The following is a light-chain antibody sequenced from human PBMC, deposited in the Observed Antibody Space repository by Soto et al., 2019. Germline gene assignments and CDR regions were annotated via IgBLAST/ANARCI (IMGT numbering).Light chain of an antibody. J-gene: IGKJ1*01. CDR2: DAS. CDR3: HQDDNLPPWT. CDR1: QDISNY. Sequence: DIQMTQSPSSLSASVGDRVTITCQASQDISNYLNWYQQKPGKAPKLLIYDASNLETGVPSRFSGSGSGTDFTFTISSLQPEDIATYYCHQDDNLPPWTFGQGTKVEIK. V-gene: IGKV1-33*01.